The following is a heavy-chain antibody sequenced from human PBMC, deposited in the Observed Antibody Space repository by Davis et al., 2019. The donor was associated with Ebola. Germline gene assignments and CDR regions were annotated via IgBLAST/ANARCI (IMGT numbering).Heavy chain of an antibody. J-gene: IGHJ6*02. CDR1: GYTFTSYG. CDR2: IFPIFGTA. Sequence: SVKVSCKASGYTFTSYGISWVRQAPGQGLEWMGGIFPIFGTANYAQKFQGRVTITADKSTSTAYMELSSLRSEDTAVYYCARDPYYDSSKIYYYYGMDVWGQGTTVTVSS. CDR3: ARDPYYDSSKIYYYYGMDV. D-gene: IGHD3-22*01. V-gene: IGHV1-69*06.